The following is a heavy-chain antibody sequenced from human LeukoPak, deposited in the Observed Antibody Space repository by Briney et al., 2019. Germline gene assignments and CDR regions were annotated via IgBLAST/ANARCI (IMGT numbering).Heavy chain of an antibody. Sequence: GGSLRLSCAATGFTFSSYAMSWVRQSPGRGLEWVSPISSRDGSTYYADSMKGRFTISRDNSRNKLYLQMNRLRAEDTDLYHCAKAFHTTSWNSFDYWGQGTLVTVSS. CDR1: GFTFSSYA. CDR2: ISSRDGST. D-gene: IGHD1/OR15-1a*01. CDR3: AKAFHTTSWNSFDY. V-gene: IGHV3-23*01. J-gene: IGHJ4*02.